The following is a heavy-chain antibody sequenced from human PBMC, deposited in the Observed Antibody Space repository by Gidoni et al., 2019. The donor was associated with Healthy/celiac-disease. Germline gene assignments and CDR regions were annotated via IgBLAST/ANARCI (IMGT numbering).Heavy chain of an antibody. CDR2: IRSKAYGGTT. D-gene: IGHD6-13*01. CDR1: GFTFGDYA. CDR3: TRDRAAAGLLFDY. Sequence: EVQLVESGGGLVKPGRSLRLSCTASGFTFGDYAMSWFRQAPGKGLEWVGFIRSKAYGGTTEYAASVKGRFTISRDDSKSIAYLQMNSLKTEDTAVYYCTRDRAAAGLLFDYWGQGTLVTVSS. V-gene: IGHV3-49*05. J-gene: IGHJ4*02.